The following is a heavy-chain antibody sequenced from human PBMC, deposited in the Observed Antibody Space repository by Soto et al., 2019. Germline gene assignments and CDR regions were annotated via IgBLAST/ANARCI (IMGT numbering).Heavy chain of an antibody. D-gene: IGHD3-22*01. CDR2: ISYDGSNK. Sequence: GGSLRLSCAASGFTFSSYAMHWVRQAPGKGLEWVAVISYDGSNKYYADSVKGRFTISRDNSKNTLYLQMNSLRAEDTAVYYCAIDGGNDYYDSSGYYDYWGQGTLVTVSS. CDR1: GFTFSSYA. V-gene: IGHV3-30*04. J-gene: IGHJ4*02. CDR3: AIDGGNDYYDSSGYYDY.